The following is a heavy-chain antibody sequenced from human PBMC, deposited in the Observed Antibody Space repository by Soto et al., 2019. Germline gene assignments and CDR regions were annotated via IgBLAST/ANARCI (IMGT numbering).Heavy chain of an antibody. Sequence: SETLSLTCAVYGGSFSGYYWSWIRQPPGKGLEWIGEINHSGSTNYNPSLKSRVTISVDTSKNQFSLKLSSVTAADTAVYYCARGVYCSGGSCYSDYYYYYMDVWGKGTTVTVSS. CDR2: INHSGST. J-gene: IGHJ6*03. CDR1: GGSFSGYY. CDR3: ARGVYCSGGSCYSDYYYYYMDV. D-gene: IGHD2-15*01. V-gene: IGHV4-34*01.